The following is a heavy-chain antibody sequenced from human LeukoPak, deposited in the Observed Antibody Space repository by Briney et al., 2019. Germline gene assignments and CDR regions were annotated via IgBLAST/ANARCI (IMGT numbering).Heavy chain of an antibody. CDR3: AKDVAQYYYYMDV. J-gene: IGHJ6*03. V-gene: IGHV3-23*01. CDR2: ISGSGGST. Sequence: GGSLRLSCAASGITFSSYGMSWVRQGPGKGLEWVSAISGSGGSTYYADSVKGRFTISRDNSKNTLYLQMNSLRAEDTAVYYCAKDVAQYYYYMDVWGKGTTVTVSS. CDR1: GITFSSYG.